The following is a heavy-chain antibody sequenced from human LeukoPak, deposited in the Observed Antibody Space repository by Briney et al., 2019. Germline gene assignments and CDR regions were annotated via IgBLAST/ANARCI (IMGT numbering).Heavy chain of an antibody. V-gene: IGHV3-43D*03. CDR2: ISWDGGST. CDR3: ARVGGSYYFDY. J-gene: IGHJ4*02. Sequence: GGSLRLSCAASGFTFDDYAMHWVRQAPGKGLEWVSLISWDGGSTYYADSVKGRFTISRDNSKNSLYLQMNSLRAEDTALYYCARVGGSYYFDYWGQGTLVTVSS. CDR1: GFTFDDYA. D-gene: IGHD1-26*01.